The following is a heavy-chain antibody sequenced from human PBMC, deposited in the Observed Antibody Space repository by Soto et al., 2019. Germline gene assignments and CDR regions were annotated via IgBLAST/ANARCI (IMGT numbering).Heavy chain of an antibody. CDR1: GFSFSDYW. D-gene: IGHD2-15*01. Sequence: EEQLVESGGGLVQPGGSLRLSCAASGFSFSDYWMSWVRQAPGKGLEWVANVKQDGSERYYVGSVKGRFTISRDNAKNSLYLQMNSLRAEDTAVYYCARERVVVPATIFYYYALDVWGQGTTVTVSS. CDR3: ARERVVVPATIFYYYALDV. CDR2: VKQDGSER. V-gene: IGHV3-7*05. J-gene: IGHJ6*02.